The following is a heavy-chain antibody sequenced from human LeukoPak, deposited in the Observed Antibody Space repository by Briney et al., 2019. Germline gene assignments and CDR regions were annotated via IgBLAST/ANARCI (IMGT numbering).Heavy chain of an antibody. J-gene: IGHJ4*02. CDR2: IYGSGYT. CDR1: DYSISSGYY. V-gene: IGHV4-61*03. D-gene: IGHD6-19*01. Sequence: PSETLSLTCIVSDYSISSGYYWGWIRQPPGKGLEWIGYIYGSGYTNYNPSLKSRVTMSIDTSKNHFSLKLTSVTAADTATYYCARETSLAGFASGLGFNYWGQGILVTVSS. CDR3: ARETSLAGFASGLGFNY.